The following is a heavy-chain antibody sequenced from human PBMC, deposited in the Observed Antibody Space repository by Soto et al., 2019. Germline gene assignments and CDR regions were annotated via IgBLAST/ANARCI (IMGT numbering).Heavy chain of an antibody. V-gene: IGHV3-30*18. CDR1: GFTFSSYG. Sequence: QVQLVESGGGVVQPRRFLRLSCAASGFTFSSYGMHWVRQAPGKGLEWVAVISYDGSNKYYADSVKGRFTISRDNSKNTLYLQMNSLRAEDTAVYYCVKDDYSKNSWGQGTLVTVSS. J-gene: IGHJ4*02. D-gene: IGHD4-4*01. CDR2: ISYDGSNK. CDR3: VKDDYSKNS.